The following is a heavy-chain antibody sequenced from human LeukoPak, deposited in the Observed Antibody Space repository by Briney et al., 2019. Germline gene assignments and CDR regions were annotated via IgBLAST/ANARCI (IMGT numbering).Heavy chain of an antibody. CDR3: ARGSPNWFDP. CDR1: GGSLSSGSYY. D-gene: IGHD2-15*01. V-gene: IGHV4-61*02. Sequence: SETLSLTCTVSGGSLSSGSYYWSWTRQPAGKGLEWIGRIYTSGSTNYNPSLKSRVTISVDTSKNQFSLKLSSVTAADTAVYYCARGSPNWFDPWGQGTLVTVSS. J-gene: IGHJ5*02. CDR2: IYTSGST.